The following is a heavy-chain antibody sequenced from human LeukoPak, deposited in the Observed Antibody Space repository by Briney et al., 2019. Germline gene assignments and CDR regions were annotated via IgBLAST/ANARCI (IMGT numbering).Heavy chain of an antibody. CDR1: GGSISSGSYY. CDR3: ARAPVGYYDILTGYYNSVPNYYFDY. V-gene: IGHV4-61*10. D-gene: IGHD3-9*01. Sequence: PSQTLSLTCTVSGGSISSGSYYWSWIRQPAGKGLEWVGYIYYSGSTNYNPSLKSRVTISVDTSRNQFSLKLSSVTAADTAVYYCARAPVGYYDILTGYYNSVPNYYFDYWGQGTLVTVSS. CDR2: IYYSGST. J-gene: IGHJ4*02.